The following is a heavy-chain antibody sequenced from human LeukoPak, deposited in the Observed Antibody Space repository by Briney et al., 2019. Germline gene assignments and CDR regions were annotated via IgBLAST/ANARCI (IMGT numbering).Heavy chain of an antibody. V-gene: IGHV1-8*01. CDR3: ARVNDYYDSSGYNY. D-gene: IGHD3-22*01. CDR2: MNPNSGNT. Sequence: GASVKVSCKASGYTFTSYDINWVRQAPGQGLEWMGWMNPNSGNTGYAQKFQGRVTMTRNTSISTAYMELSSLRSEDTAVYYCARVNDYYDSSGYNYWGQGTLVTVSS. J-gene: IGHJ4*02. CDR1: GYTFTSYD.